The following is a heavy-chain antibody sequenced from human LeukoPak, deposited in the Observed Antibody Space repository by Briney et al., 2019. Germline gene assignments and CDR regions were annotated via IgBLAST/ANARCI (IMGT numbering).Heavy chain of an antibody. CDR1: GFTFSSYA. CDR2: ISTNGGRT. CDR3: AREGTTGTTDY. J-gene: IGHJ4*02. V-gene: IGHV3-64*01. Sequence: HAGGSLRLPCAASGFTFSSYAMHWVRQAPGKGLEYVSAISTNGGRTYYANSVKGRFTISRDNSKNTLYLQMGSLRAEDMAVYYCAREGTTGTTDYWGQGTLVTVSS. D-gene: IGHD1-1*01.